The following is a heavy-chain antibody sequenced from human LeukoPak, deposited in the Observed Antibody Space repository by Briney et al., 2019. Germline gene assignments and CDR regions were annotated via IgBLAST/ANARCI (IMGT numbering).Heavy chain of an antibody. J-gene: IGHJ4*02. D-gene: IGHD3-22*01. CDR3: ARFGYYDSSGYSFDY. CDR1: GGSTSSGGYS. V-gene: IGHV4-30-2*01. Sequence: TLSLTCAVSGGSTSSGGYSWSWIRQPPGKGLEWIGYIYHSGSTYYNPSLKSRVTISVDRSKTQFSLKLSSVTAADTAVYYCARFGYYDSSGYSFDYWGQGTLVTVSS. CDR2: IYHSGST.